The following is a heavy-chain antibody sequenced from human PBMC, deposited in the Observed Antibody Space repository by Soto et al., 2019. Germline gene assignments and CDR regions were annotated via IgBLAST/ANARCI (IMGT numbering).Heavy chain of an antibody. J-gene: IGHJ6*02. Sequence: ASVKVSCKASGFTFTSSAVQWVRQARGQRLEWIGWIVVGSGNTNYAQKFQGRVTITRDMSTSTAYMELSSLRSEDTAVYYCAEISDSSGWFASYYYYGMDVWGQGTTVTVSS. CDR1: GFTFTSSA. CDR3: AEISDSSGWFASYYYYGMDV. D-gene: IGHD6-19*01. V-gene: IGHV1-58*01. CDR2: IVVGSGNT.